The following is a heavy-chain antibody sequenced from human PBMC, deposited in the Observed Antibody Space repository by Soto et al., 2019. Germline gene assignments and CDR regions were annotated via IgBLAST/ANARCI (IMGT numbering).Heavy chain of an antibody. CDR3: ARDHPHSYGVYYFDY. Sequence: SSETLSLTCTVSGGSISNYYGNWIRQSPGKGLEWIGYIYSSGSTHYNPSLQNRVTISIDTSKNQVSLKVNSVTAADTAVYYCARDHPHSYGVYYFDYWGQGTPVTVSS. D-gene: IGHD5-18*01. V-gene: IGHV4-59*01. J-gene: IGHJ4*02. CDR1: GGSISNYY. CDR2: IYSSGST.